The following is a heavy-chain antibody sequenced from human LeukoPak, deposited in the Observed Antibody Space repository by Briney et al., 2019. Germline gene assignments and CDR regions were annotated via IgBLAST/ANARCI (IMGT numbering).Heavy chain of an antibody. Sequence: PGGSLRLSCGASGFTFSSHAMTWVRQAPGKGLEWVSAISISGDTTYYADAVKGRFTISRDNSKNTVYLQMDSLRVEDTAVYYCAKRNPVYAWNSDVLWGQGSLVTVSS. D-gene: IGHD1-1*01. V-gene: IGHV3-23*01. J-gene: IGHJ4*02. CDR3: AKRNPVYAWNSDVL. CDR2: ISISGDTT. CDR1: GFTFSSHA.